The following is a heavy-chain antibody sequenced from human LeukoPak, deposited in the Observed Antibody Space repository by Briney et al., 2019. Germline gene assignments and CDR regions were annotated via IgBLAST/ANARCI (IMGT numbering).Heavy chain of an antibody. D-gene: IGHD6-13*01. CDR2: IYPDDSNT. Sequence: GESLRISCQGSGYNFPIYWIGWVRQMPGQGLEWMGIIYPDDSNTIYGPSFQGQVTISADKSINTAYLEWSSLKASDTAIYYCARQGAAGKYYYYYMDVWGKGTTVTVSS. CDR1: GYNFPIYW. CDR3: ARQGAAGKYYYYYMDV. J-gene: IGHJ6*03. V-gene: IGHV5-51*01.